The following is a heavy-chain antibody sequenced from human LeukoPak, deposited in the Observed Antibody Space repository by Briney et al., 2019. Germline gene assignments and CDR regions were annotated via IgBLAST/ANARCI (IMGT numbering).Heavy chain of an antibody. D-gene: IGHD3-10*01. CDR2: INTNTGNP. Sequence: ASVKVSCKASGYTFTSYAMNWVRQAPGQGLEWMGWINTNTGNPTFAQGFTGRFVSSLDTSVSTAYLQISSLKAEDTAVYYCARDMVRGIRHYYYGMDVWGQGTTVTVSS. CDR1: GYTFTSYA. CDR3: ARDMVRGIRHYYYGMDV. J-gene: IGHJ6*02. V-gene: IGHV7-4-1*02.